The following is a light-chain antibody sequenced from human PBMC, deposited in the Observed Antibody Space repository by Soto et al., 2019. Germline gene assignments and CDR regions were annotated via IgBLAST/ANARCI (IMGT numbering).Light chain of an antibody. V-gene: IGLV2-8*01. CDR3: SSYAGSKTL. CDR1: SSDVGGYNY. Sequence: QSALTQPPSASGSPGQSLTISCTGTSSDVGGYNYVSWYQQHTGKAPKLMIYEVTKRPSGVPDRFSGSKSGNTASLTVSGLQAEDEADYYCSSYAGSKTLFGGGTKLTVL. J-gene: IGLJ2*01. CDR2: EVT.